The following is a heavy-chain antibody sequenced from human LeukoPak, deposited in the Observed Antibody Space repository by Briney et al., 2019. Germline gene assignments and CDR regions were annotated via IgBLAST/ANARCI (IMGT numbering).Heavy chain of an antibody. Sequence: GGSLRLSCAASGFTVSGTHMSWVRQAPGKGLEWVLAMCTGGTTYYADSVKGRFTISRDNSRNTLFLHMSSLRADDTAVYYCAKDEATSGGGLASWGQGTLVTVSS. D-gene: IGHD3-16*01. J-gene: IGHJ4*02. CDR3: AKDEATSGGGLAS. CDR2: MCTGGTT. V-gene: IGHV3-53*01. CDR1: GFTVSGTH.